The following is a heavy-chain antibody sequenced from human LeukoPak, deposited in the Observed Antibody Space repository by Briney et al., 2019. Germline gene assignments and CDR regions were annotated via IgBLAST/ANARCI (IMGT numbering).Heavy chain of an antibody. D-gene: IGHD4-17*01. Sequence: PSETLSLTCSVSGVSINNYYWSWIREPPGRGLEWIGYVYYSGSTNYNPSLKSRVTISVDTSKNQFSLKLSSVTAADTAVYYCARDASLFYGDYAAFDYWGQGTLVTVSS. CDR2: VYYSGST. CDR1: GVSINNYY. CDR3: ARDASLFYGDYAAFDY. J-gene: IGHJ4*02. V-gene: IGHV4-59*01.